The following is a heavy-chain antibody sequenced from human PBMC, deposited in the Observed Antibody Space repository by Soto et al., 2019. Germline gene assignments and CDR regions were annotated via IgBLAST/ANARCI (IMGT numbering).Heavy chain of an antibody. CDR3: ARGGEPLGYYGLDV. J-gene: IGHJ6*02. V-gene: IGHV4-61*01. CDR2: MYYTGVT. Sequence: SETLSLTCSVSGGSVRSGNHFWNWIRQPPGRRLEWLGYMYYTGVTNYNPSLKSRGSMSVDTSKNQFSLKLTSLTAADTAVYYCARGGEPLGYYGLDVWGQGITVTVSS. D-gene: IGHD3-10*01. CDR1: GGSVRSGNHF.